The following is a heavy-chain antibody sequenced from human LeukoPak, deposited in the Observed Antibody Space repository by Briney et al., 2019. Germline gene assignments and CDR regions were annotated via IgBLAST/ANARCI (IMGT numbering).Heavy chain of an antibody. CDR3: ARCSRTYYYDSSGPSTAPGDY. J-gene: IGHJ4*02. CDR2: ISSSGSTI. V-gene: IGHV3-48*03. CDR1: GFTFSSYE. Sequence: AGGSLRLSCAASGFTFSSYEMNWVRQAPGKVLEWVSYISSSGSTIYYADSVKGRFTISRDNAKNSLYLQMNSLRAEDTAVYYCARCSRTYYYDSSGPSTAPGDYWGQGTLVTVSS. D-gene: IGHD3-22*01.